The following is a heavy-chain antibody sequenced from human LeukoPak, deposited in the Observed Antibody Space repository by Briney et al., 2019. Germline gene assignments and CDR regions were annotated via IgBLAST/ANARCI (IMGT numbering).Heavy chain of an antibody. J-gene: IGHJ4*02. Sequence: SETLSLTCTVSGDSISDYYRGWLRQPPGKGLEWVGYFYNSGRSTYNPSLKSRATISADTSKNHSSLKLNSGTTADTAVYYCTRGAGWLIDYWGQGILATVS. CDR3: TRGAGWLIDY. D-gene: IGHD3-16*01. CDR2: FYNSGRS. CDR1: GDSISDYY. V-gene: IGHV4-59*01.